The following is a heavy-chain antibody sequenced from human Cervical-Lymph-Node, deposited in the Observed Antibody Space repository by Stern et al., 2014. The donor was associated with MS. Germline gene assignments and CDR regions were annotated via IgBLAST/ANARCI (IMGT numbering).Heavy chain of an antibody. CDR1: EFSFSSFG. D-gene: IGHD1-14*01. Sequence: QEQLVQSGGGVVQPGRSLRLSCAASEFSFSSFGMHWVRQAPGKGLEWVAVIWHDGSNENYSDSVKGRFTISRDNSKNTLYLQMNSLRAEDTAVYYCARSIKPYAMDVWGQGTTVTVSS. J-gene: IGHJ6*02. V-gene: IGHV3-33*01. CDR2: IWHDGSNE. CDR3: ARSIKPYAMDV.